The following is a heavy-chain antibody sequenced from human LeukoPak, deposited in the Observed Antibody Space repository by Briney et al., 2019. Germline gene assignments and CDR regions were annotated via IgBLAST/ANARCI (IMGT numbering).Heavy chain of an antibody. V-gene: IGHV4-39*01. Sequence: SETLSLTCTVSGGSISSSSYYWGWIRQPPGKGLKWIGSIYYSGNTYYNPSLKSRVTISVDTSKNQFSLKLSSVTAADTAVYYCAAPGWRDLFDYWGQGTLVTVSS. D-gene: IGHD6-19*01. J-gene: IGHJ4*02. CDR3: AAPGWRDLFDY. CDR2: IYYSGNT. CDR1: GGSISSSSYY.